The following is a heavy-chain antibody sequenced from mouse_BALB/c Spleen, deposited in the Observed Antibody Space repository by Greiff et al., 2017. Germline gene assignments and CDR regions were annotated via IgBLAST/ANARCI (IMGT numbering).Heavy chain of an antibody. V-gene: IGHV14-3*02. J-gene: IGHJ2*01. CDR2: IDPANGNT. Sequence: EVQLVESGAELVKPGASVKLSCTASGFNIKDTYMHWVKQRPEQGLEWIGRIDPANGNTKYDPKFQGKATITADTSSNTAYLQLSSLTSEDTAVYYCARSYDYDDFDYWGQGTTLTVSS. CDR3: ARSYDYDDFDY. CDR1: GFNIKDTY. D-gene: IGHD2-4*01.